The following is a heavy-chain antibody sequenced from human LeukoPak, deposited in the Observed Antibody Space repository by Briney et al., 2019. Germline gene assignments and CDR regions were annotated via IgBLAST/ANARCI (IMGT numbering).Heavy chain of an antibody. D-gene: IGHD3-16*01. Sequence: SETLSLTCAVYGGSFSSYYWGWIRQPPGKGLEWIGSIYYSGSTYYNPSLKSRVTISVDTSKNQFSLKLSSVTAADTAVYYCARGVYYFDYWGQGTLVTVSS. V-gene: IGHV4-39*07. J-gene: IGHJ4*02. CDR1: GGSFSSYY. CDR3: ARGVYYFDY. CDR2: IYYSGST.